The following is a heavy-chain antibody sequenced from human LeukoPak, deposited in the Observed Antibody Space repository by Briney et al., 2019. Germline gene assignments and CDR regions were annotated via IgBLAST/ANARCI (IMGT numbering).Heavy chain of an antibody. D-gene: IGHD6-19*01. CDR2: IYYSGST. CDR3: ARVRRSAVAGLWLDY. J-gene: IGHJ4*02. V-gene: IGHV4-59*01. Sequence: KPSETLSLTCTVSGGSISSYYWSWIRQPPGKGLEWIGYIYYSGSTNYNPSLKSRVTISVDTSKNQFSLKLSSVTAADMAVYYCARVRRSAVAGLWLDYWGQGTLVTVSS. CDR1: GGSISSYY.